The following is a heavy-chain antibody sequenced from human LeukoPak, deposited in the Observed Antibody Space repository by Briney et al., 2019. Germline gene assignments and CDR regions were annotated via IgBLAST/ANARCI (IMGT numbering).Heavy chain of an antibody. CDR1: GYTFTGYY. CDR3: AGTLLYSSSWLAYYYYYGMDV. D-gene: IGHD6-13*01. J-gene: IGHJ6*02. V-gene: IGHV1-2*02. Sequence: GASVKVSCKASGYTFTGYYMHWVRQAPGQGLEWMGWINPNSGGTNYAQKFQGRVTMTRDTSISTAYMELSRLRSDDTAVYYCAGTLLYSSSWLAYYYYYGMDVWGQGTTVTVSS. CDR2: INPNSGGT.